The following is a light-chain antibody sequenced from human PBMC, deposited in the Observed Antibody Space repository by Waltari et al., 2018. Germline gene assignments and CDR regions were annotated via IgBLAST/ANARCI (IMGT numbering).Light chain of an antibody. CDR1: SSDVGGYKY. CDR3: SSYTSSSTYV. Sequence: QSALTQPASVSGSPGQSITISCTGTSSDVGGYKYVSWYQQHPGKAPKFMIYDVNNRPAGVSNRFSGSKSDNTASLTISGLQAEDEADYYCSSYTSSSTYVFGTGTKVTVL. V-gene: IGLV2-14*03. CDR2: DVN. J-gene: IGLJ1*01.